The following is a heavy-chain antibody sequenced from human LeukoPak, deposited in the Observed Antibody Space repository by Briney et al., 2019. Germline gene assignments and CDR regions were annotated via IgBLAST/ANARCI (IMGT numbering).Heavy chain of an antibody. D-gene: IGHD5-12*01. V-gene: IGHV3-30-3*01. CDR3: ARELAGGYDSADY. CDR2: ISYDGSNK. J-gene: IGHJ4*02. Sequence: GRSLRLSCAASGFTFGSYVMHWVRQAPGKGLEWVALISYDGSNKDFADSAKGRFTISRDNSKNTVYLQMNSLRPEDTAVYYCARELAGGYDSADYWGQGTLVTVSS. CDR1: GFTFGSYV.